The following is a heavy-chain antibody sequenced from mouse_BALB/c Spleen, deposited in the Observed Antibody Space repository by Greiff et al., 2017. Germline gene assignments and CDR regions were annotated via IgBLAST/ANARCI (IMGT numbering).Heavy chain of an antibody. D-gene: IGHD2-4*01. CDR2: INPGSGGT. J-gene: IGHJ2*01. CDR1: GYAFTNYL. Sequence: QVQLQQSGAELVRPGTSVKVSCKASGYAFTNYLIEWVKQRPGQGLEWIGVINPGSGGTNYNEKFKGKATLTADKSSSTAYMQLSSLTSDDSAVYFCARNEDYDHGYWGQGTTLTVSS. CDR3: ARNEDYDHGY. V-gene: IGHV1-54*01.